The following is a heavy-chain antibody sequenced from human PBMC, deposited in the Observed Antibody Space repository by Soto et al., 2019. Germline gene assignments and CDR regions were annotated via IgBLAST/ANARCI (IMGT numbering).Heavy chain of an antibody. CDR3: ARVRYYGSGIGNDY. V-gene: IGHV3-64*01. Sequence: EVQLVESGGGLVQPGGSLRLSCVASGFIFSSYDMYWVRQAPGKGLESVSGISTTNGGSTYYANSVKGRFTISRDNSKNTLYLQMGSLRPDDMAVYYCARVRYYGSGIGNDYWGQGTLVTVSS. CDR1: GFIFSSYD. J-gene: IGHJ4*02. CDR2: ISTTNGGST. D-gene: IGHD3-10*01.